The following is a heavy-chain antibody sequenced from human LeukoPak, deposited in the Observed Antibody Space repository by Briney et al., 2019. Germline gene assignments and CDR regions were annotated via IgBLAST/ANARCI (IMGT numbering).Heavy chain of an antibody. Sequence: GSLRLSCAASGLTFDDYGMSWVRQAPGKGLEWVSGINWNGGSTGYADSVKGRFTISRDNAKNSLYLHMNSLRAEDTALYYCARSVAASRDDWGQGTLVTVSS. CDR2: INWNGGST. CDR3: ARSVAASRDD. J-gene: IGHJ4*02. V-gene: IGHV3-20*04. CDR1: GLTFDDYG. D-gene: IGHD2-15*01.